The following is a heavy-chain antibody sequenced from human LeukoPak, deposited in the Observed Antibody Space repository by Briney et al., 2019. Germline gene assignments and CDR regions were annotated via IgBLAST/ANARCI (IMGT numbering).Heavy chain of an antibody. V-gene: IGHV3-30-3*01. Sequence: GGSLRLSCAASGFTFSNYAMHWVRQAPGKGLEWVAVISYDGTNKYYADSVRGRFTISRDNSRNTLYLQMNSLRAEDTAVYYCGRDCATDTDMVWGQGTLVTGSS. CDR1: GFTFSNYA. CDR3: GRDCATDTDMV. J-gene: IGHJ4*02. D-gene: IGHD5-18*01. CDR2: ISYDGTNK.